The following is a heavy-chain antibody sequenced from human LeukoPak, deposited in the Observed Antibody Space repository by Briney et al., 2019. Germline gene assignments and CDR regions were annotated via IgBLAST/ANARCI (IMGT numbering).Heavy chain of an antibody. D-gene: IGHD2-2*01. Sequence: GGSLRLSCAASGFTFSSYAMNWVRQAPGKGLEWVAAIRGGGGSTYYADSVKGRFTISRDNSKNTLYLQVNSLRAEDTAVYYCAKDFRGQLPDAFDIWGQGTMVTVSS. V-gene: IGHV3-23*01. CDR3: AKDFRGQLPDAFDI. CDR2: IRGGGGST. J-gene: IGHJ3*02. CDR1: GFTFSSYA.